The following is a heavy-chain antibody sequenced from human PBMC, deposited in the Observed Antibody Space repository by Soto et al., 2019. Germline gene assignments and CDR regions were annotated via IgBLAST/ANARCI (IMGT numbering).Heavy chain of an antibody. Sequence: SETLSLTCTVSGGSISSYYWSWIRQPPGKGLEWIGYIYYSGSTNYNPSLKSRVTISVDTSKNQFSLKLSSVTAADTAVYYCARGASIVVVPAASQNWFDPWGQGTLVTVSS. D-gene: IGHD2-2*01. J-gene: IGHJ5*02. CDR2: IYYSGST. CDR1: GGSISSYY. V-gene: IGHV4-59*01. CDR3: ARGASIVVVPAASQNWFDP.